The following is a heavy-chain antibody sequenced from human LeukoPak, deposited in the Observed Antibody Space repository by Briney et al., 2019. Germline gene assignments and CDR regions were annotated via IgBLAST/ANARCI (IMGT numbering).Heavy chain of an antibody. Sequence: PSEILSLTCNVSNFSISSGYYWGWIRKPQGKGLEGIGGVYHSGSTYYNPSLKSRVTISVDTSKNQFSLKLKSVAAADTAVYYCARDKDYYDSSGYLYWGQGILVTVSS. CDR3: ARDKDYYDSSGYLY. V-gene: IGHV4-38-2*02. CDR2: VYHSGST. J-gene: IGHJ4*02. CDR1: NFSISSGYY. D-gene: IGHD3-22*01.